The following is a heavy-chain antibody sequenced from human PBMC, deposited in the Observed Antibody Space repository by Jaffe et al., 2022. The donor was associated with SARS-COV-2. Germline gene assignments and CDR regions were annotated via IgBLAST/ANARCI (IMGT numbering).Heavy chain of an antibody. J-gene: IGHJ6*02. Sequence: QVQLVESGGGVVQPGRSLRLSCAASGFTFSSYAMHWVRQAPGKGLEWVAVISYDGSNKYYADSVKGRFTISRDNSKNTLYLQMNSLRAEDTAVYYCAREEDDYYYYYGMDVWGQGTTVTVSS. V-gene: IGHV3-30-3*01. CDR2: ISYDGSNK. CDR3: AREEDDYYYYYGMDV. CDR1: GFTFSSYA.